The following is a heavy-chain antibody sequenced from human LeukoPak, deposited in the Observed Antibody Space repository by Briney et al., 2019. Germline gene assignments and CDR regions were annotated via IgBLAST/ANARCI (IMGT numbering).Heavy chain of an antibody. CDR2: ISRDGRST. D-gene: IGHD6-13*01. Sequence: QPGGSLRLSCAASGFTFSSYWMHWVRHAPGKGLVWVSRISRDGRSTTYADCVKGRFTMSRENAKNTLYLQMNSLTAEDTAVYYCGRGGKVEQLVLARWGQGSLVTVSS. V-gene: IGHV3-74*01. CDR1: GFTFSSYW. CDR3: GRGGKVEQLVLAR. J-gene: IGHJ4*02.